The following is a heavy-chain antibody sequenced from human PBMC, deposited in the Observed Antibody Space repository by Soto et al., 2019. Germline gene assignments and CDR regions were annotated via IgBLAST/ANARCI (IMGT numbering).Heavy chain of an antibody. CDR3: ARGSGSYYAY. CDR1: GASVSSGNYY. D-gene: IGHD1-26*01. Sequence: QVQLQESGPGLVKPSETLSLTCTVSGASVSSGNYYWSWIRQPPGKGLECIGYISYSGSTNYKPSRMSRVTISIDTSKTYFSLNLSSVTAAETSVYYCARGSGSYYAYWCQGTLVTASS. V-gene: IGHV4-61*03. CDR2: ISYSGST. J-gene: IGHJ4*02.